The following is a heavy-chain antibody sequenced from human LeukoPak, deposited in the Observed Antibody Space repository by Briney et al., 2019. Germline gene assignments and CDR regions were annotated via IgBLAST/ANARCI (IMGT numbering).Heavy chain of an antibody. D-gene: IGHD3-22*01. CDR3: ARNTYDVGAFDI. J-gene: IGHJ3*02. CDR2: IYYSGST. CDR1: GGSISSYY. Sequence: SETLSLTCTVSGGSISSYYWSWIRQPPGKGLEWIGYIYYSGSTNYNPSLKSRVTISVDTSKNQFSLKLSSVTAADTAVYYCARNTYDVGAFDIWGQGTMVTVSS. V-gene: IGHV4-59*01.